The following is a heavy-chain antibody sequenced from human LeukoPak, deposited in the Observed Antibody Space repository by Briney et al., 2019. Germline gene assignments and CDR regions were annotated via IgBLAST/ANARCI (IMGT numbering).Heavy chain of an antibody. V-gene: IGHV3-23*01. J-gene: IGHJ4*02. CDR3: AKVRLGYCSSTSCYYFDY. D-gene: IGHD2-2*01. CDR2: ISGSGGST. Sequence: PGGSLRLSCAASGFTFSSYAMSWVRQAPGKGLEWVSAISGSGGSTYYADSVKGRFTIPRDNSKNTLYLQMNSLRAEDTAVYYCAKVRLGYCSSTSCYYFDYWGQGTLVTVSS. CDR1: GFTFSSYA.